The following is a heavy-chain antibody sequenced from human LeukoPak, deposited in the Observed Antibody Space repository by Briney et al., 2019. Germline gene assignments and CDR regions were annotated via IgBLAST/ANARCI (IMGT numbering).Heavy chain of an antibody. V-gene: IGHV3-23*01. J-gene: IGHJ4*02. CDR2: ISGSGGST. Sequence: GGSLRLSCAASGFPFSSYAMSWVRQAPGKGLEWVSAISGSGGSTYYADSVKGRFTISRDKSKNTLYLQMNSLRAEDTAVYYCAKLLGYCSSTSCYAGLYYFDYWGQGTLVTVSS. CDR3: AKLLGYCSSTSCYAGLYYFDY. D-gene: IGHD2-2*01. CDR1: GFPFSSYA.